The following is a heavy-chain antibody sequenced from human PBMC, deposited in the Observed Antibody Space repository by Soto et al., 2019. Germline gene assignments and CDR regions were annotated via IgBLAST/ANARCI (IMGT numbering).Heavy chain of an antibody. D-gene: IGHD3-16*01. CDR1: GFTFSSYA. J-gene: IGHJ6*02. V-gene: IGHV3-30-3*01. CDR2: ISYDGSNK. CDR3: ARDRRLENYVWGSYFDYYYYGMDV. Sequence: PGESLKISCAASGFTFSSYAMHWVRQAPGKGLEWVAVISYDGSNKYYADSVKGRFTISRDNSKNTLYLQMNSLRAEDTAVYYCARDRRLENYVWGSYFDYYYYGMDVWGQGTTVTVSS.